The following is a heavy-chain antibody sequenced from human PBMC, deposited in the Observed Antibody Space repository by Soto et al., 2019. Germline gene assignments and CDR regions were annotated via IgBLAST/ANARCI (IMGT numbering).Heavy chain of an antibody. CDR2: INGGDGNT. D-gene: IGHD3-10*01. CDR3: ATDYMRGVDY. V-gene: IGHV1-3*01. J-gene: IGHJ4*02. CDR1: GYSFISYG. Sequence: QVQLVQSGAEVKKPGASVKVSCKASGYSFISYGIHWVRQAPGQRLEWMGWINGGDGNTNYSQRFXXRVTLIRDTSAGTSYMELSSLRSEDTAVYYCATDYMRGVDYWGQGTLVTVSS.